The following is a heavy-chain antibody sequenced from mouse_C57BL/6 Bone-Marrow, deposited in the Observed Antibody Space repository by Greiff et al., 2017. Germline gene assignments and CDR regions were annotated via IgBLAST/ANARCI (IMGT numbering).Heavy chain of an antibody. V-gene: IGHV5-17*01. CDR3: ASGTYYFDY. D-gene: IGHD3-3*01. Sequence: EVQVVESGGGLVKPGGSLKLSCAASGFTFSDYGMHWVRQAPEKGLEWVAYISRGSSTIYYADTVKGRFTISRDNAKNTLFLQMTSLRSEDTAMYYCASGTYYFDYWGQGTTLTVSS. CDR1: GFTFSDYG. CDR2: ISRGSSTI. J-gene: IGHJ2*01.